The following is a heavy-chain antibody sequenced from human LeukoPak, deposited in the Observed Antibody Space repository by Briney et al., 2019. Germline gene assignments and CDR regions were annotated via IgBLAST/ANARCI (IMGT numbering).Heavy chain of an antibody. J-gene: IGHJ4*02. V-gene: IGHV3-23*01. D-gene: IGHD6-6*01. CDR1: GFTFSSYA. CDR2: ISGSGGST. Sequence: GGTLRLSCAASGFTFSSYAMSWVRQAPGKGLEWVSAISGSGGSTYSADSVKGRFTISRDNSKNTLYLQMNSLRAEDTAVYYCAKDGMYSSSSSYYFDYWGQGTLVTVSS. CDR3: AKDGMYSSSSSYYFDY.